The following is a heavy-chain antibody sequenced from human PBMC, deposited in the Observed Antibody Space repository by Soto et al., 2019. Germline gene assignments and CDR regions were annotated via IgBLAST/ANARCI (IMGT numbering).Heavy chain of an antibody. D-gene: IGHD6-6*01. CDR1: GYSFTSYW. CDR3: ARHVKYSSSSGLGGYYYYMDV. J-gene: IGHJ6*03. V-gene: IGHV5-51*01. CDR2: IYPGDSDT. Sequence: GESLKISCKGSGYSFTSYWIGWVRQMPGKGLEWMGIIYPGDSDTRYSPSFQGQVTISADKSISTAYLQWSSLKASDTAMYYCARHVKYSSSSGLGGYYYYMDVWGKGTTVTVSS.